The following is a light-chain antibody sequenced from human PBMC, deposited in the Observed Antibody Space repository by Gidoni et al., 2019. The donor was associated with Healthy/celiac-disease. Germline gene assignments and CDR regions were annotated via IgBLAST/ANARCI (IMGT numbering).Light chain of an antibody. Sequence: QSVLTQPPSVSEAPRQRVTISCSGSSSNIGNNAVNWSQQLPGKAPKLLIYYDDLLPSGVSDRFAGSKSGTSASLAIRGLQSEDEADYYCAAWDDSLNGVVFGGGTKLTVL. CDR3: AAWDDSLNGVV. CDR1: SSNIGNNA. V-gene: IGLV1-36*01. J-gene: IGLJ2*01. CDR2: YDD.